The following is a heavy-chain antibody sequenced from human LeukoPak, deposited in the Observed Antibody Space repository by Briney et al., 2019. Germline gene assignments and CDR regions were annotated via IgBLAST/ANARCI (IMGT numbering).Heavy chain of an antibody. CDR3: AREDPNGDAFDI. V-gene: IGHV4-59*01. Sequence: SETLSLTCTVSGGSISSYYWSWIRQPPGKGLEWIGYIYYSGSTNYNPSLKSRVTISVDTSKNQFSLKLSSVTAAATAVYYCAREDPNGDAFDIWGQGTMVTVSS. CDR2: IYYSGST. CDR1: GGSISSYY. J-gene: IGHJ3*02.